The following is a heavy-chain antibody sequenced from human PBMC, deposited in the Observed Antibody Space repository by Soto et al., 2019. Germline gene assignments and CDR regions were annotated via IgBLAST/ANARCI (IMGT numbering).Heavy chain of an antibody. CDR3: AKTEWLRSVFDY. Sequence: SETLSLTCSVSGFSISDGYFWGWIRQSPGKGLEFIASIYRSGTTYYNPSLRSRVTMSVDTSKNQVYLHLNSVTAADTAIYYGAKTEWLRSVFDYWGQGAQVTVSS. J-gene: IGHJ4*02. CDR2: IYRSGTT. CDR1: GFSISDGYF. D-gene: IGHD5-12*01. V-gene: IGHV4-38-2*01.